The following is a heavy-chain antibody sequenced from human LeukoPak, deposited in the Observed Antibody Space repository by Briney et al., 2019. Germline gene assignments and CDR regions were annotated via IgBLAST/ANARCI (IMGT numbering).Heavy chain of an antibody. V-gene: IGHV3-74*01. CDR2: INGCETST. CDR1: GFTFSSYA. CDR3: ARDRAESNWTNHTLFDS. Sequence: GGSLRLSCAASGFTFSSYAMHWVGQVPGKGLVWVSRINGCETSTAYADSVKGRFTISRDNARNTLYLQMNSLRVEDTAIYYCARDRAESNWTNHTLFDSWGQGTPVTVSS. J-gene: IGHJ4*02. D-gene: IGHD1/OR15-1a*01.